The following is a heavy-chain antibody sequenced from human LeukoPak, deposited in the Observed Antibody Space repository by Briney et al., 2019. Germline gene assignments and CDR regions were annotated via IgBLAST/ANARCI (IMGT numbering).Heavy chain of an antibody. D-gene: IGHD3-3*01. J-gene: IGHJ4*02. Sequence: GGSLRLSCAASGFIFDDYTMHWVRQAPGKGLEWVAFIRFDGSNKYYADSVKGRFTISRDNAKNSLFLQMNSLRAEDTAVYYCARDRITDFWSGYYTNYFDYWGQGTLVTVSS. CDR1: GFIFDDYT. CDR3: ARDRITDFWSGYYTNYFDY. CDR2: IRFDGSNK. V-gene: IGHV3-30*02.